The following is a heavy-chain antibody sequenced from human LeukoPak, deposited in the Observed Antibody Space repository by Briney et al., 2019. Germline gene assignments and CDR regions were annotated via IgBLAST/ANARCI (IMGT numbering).Heavy chain of an antibody. D-gene: IGHD5-18*01. CDR3: AKDIRTAMATGDAFDI. Sequence: GGSLRLSCAASGFTFDDYAMHWVRQAPGKGLEWVSGISWNSGSIGYADSVKGRFTISRDNAKNSLYLQMNSLRAEDTALYYCAKDIRTAMATGDAFDIWGQGTMVTVSS. CDR1: GFTFDDYA. CDR2: ISWNSGSI. J-gene: IGHJ3*02. V-gene: IGHV3-9*01.